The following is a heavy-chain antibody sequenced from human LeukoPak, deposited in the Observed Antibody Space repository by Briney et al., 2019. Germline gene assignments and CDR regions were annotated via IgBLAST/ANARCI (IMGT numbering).Heavy chain of an antibody. Sequence: GGSLRLSCAGSGFTFSSYWVNWVRQAPGKGLEWVANIKEDGSVNYYVDSVKGRFTISRDNAKNSLYLQMNSLRVEDTAVYYCTRGMTVAANWFDSWGRGTLVTVSS. CDR3: TRGMTVAANWFDS. D-gene: IGHD6-19*01. CDR1: GFTFSSYW. J-gene: IGHJ5*01. CDR2: IKEDGSVN. V-gene: IGHV3-7*04.